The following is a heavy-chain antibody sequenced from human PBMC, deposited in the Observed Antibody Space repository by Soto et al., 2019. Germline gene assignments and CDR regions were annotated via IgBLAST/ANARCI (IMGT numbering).Heavy chain of an antibody. J-gene: IGHJ4*02. CDR3: ARRGSGSYYDY. CDR2: ISGSGGST. D-gene: IGHD1-26*01. V-gene: IGHV3-23*01. Sequence: EVQLLESGGGLVQPGGSLRLSCAASGFTFSSYAMRWVRQAPGKGLEWVSAISGSGGSTYYADSVKGRVTISRDNAKNTLYLPTNSLRAWDTAVYYCARRGSGSYYDYWGQGTLVTVSS. CDR1: GFTFSSYA.